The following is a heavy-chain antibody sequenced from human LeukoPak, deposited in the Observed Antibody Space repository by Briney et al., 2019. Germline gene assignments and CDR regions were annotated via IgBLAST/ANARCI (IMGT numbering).Heavy chain of an antibody. D-gene: IGHD1-26*01. Sequence: GGSLRLSCAASGFTFSSYAMSWVRQAPGKGLVWVSNINGDGGSTGYADSVKGRFTTSRDNAKNTLYLHMNSLRAEDTAVYYCARDEVGAPPIDYWGQGALVTVSS. J-gene: IGHJ4*02. V-gene: IGHV3-74*01. CDR3: ARDEVGAPPIDY. CDR2: INGDGGST. CDR1: GFTFSSYA.